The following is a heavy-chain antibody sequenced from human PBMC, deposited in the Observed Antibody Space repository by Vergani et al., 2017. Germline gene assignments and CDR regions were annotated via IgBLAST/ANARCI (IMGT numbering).Heavy chain of an antibody. J-gene: IGHJ4*02. CDR1: GYTFTSYA. D-gene: IGHD6-19*01. V-gene: IGHV1-3*01. CDR3: ARSPPTGYSSGWYDY. CDR2: INAGNGNT. Sequence: QVQLVQSGAEVKKPGASVKVSCKASGYTFTSYAMHRVRQAPGQRLEWMGWINAGNGNTKYSQKFQGRVTITRDTSASTAYMELSSLRSEDTAVYYCARSPPTGYSSGWYDYWGQGTLVTVSS.